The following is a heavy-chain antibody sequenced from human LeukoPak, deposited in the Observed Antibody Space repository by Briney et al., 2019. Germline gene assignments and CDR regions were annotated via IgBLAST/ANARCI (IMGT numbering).Heavy chain of an antibody. CDR1: GVTFSSYA. J-gene: IGHJ4*02. CDR2: ISGSGGST. Sequence: GGSLRLSCAASGVTFSSYAMSWVRQAPGKGPEWVSAISGSGGSTYYADSVKGRFTISRDNSKNTLYLQMNSLRAEDTAVYSCAKDSWVGGYWGQGTLVTVSS. D-gene: IGHD3-10*01. V-gene: IGHV3-23*01. CDR3: AKDSWVGGY.